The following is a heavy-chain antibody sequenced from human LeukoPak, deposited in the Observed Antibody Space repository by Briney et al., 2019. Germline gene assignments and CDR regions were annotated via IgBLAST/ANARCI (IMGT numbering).Heavy chain of an antibody. CDR3: ATSHYYDSSGYADAFDI. V-gene: IGHV3-23*01. J-gene: IGHJ3*02. Sequence: GGSLRLSCTASGFTFSNYAVSWVRQAPGKGLEWISGISGSSDTTYYADAVKGRFTISRDDSKNTLFLQMSSLRAEDTAVYYCATSHYYDSSGYADAFDIWGQGTMVTVSS. D-gene: IGHD3-22*01. CDR2: ISGSSDTT. CDR1: GFTFSNYA.